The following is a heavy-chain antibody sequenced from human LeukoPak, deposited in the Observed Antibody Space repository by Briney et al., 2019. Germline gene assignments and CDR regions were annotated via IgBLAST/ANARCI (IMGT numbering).Heavy chain of an antibody. CDR3: AREGGYLQLRYFDY. J-gene: IGHJ4*02. Sequence: SETLSHSCAVSGGSISSSNWWSWVRQPPGKGLEWIGEIYHSGSTNYNPSLKSRVTISVDTSKNQFSLRLISVTAADTAVYYCAREGGYLQLRYFDYWGQGTLVTVSS. D-gene: IGHD5-24*01. V-gene: IGHV4-4*02. CDR2: IYHSGST. CDR1: GGSISSSNW.